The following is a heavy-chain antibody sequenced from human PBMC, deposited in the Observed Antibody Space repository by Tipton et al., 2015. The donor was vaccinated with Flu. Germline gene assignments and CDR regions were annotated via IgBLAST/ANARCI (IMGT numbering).Heavy chain of an antibody. CDR3: ARVREQLSIDAFDI. V-gene: IGHV1-46*01. CDR2: INPNAGSA. CDR1: GYAFISYY. D-gene: IGHD5-18*01. Sequence: QVQLVQSGAEVKKPGASVKVSCKASGYAFISYYIHWVRQAPGQGLEWMGIINPNAGSANYAQKFQGRVTMTRDTSTNTVHMEVSSLRSEDTAVYYCARVREQLSIDAFDIWGQGTMVTVSS. J-gene: IGHJ3*02.